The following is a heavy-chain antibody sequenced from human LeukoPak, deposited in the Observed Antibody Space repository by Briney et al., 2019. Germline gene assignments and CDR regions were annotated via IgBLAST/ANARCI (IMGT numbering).Heavy chain of an antibody. CDR1: GFTFSSYS. V-gene: IGHV3-21*01. Sequence: GGSLRLSCAASGFTFSSYSMNWVRQAPGKGLEWVSSISSSSSYIYYADSVKGRFTISRDNAKNLLYLQMNSLRAEDTAVYYCARDRIVGAIPIDYWGQGTLVTVSS. J-gene: IGHJ4*02. D-gene: IGHD1-26*01. CDR3: ARDRIVGAIPIDY. CDR2: ISSSSSYI.